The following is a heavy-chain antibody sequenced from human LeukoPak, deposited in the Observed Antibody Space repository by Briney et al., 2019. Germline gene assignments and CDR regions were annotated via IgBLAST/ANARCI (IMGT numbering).Heavy chain of an antibody. CDR1: GYTFTSYD. J-gene: IGHJ1*01. CDR2: MNPNSDNT. Sequence: ASVTVSCKASGYTFTSYDINWVRQATGQGLEWMGWMNPNSDNTGYAQKFQGRVTMTRNTSISTAYMELSSLRSEDTAVYYCARGYVSSGWSQNFQHWGQGTLVTVSS. V-gene: IGHV1-8*01. D-gene: IGHD6-19*01. CDR3: ARGYVSSGWSQNFQH.